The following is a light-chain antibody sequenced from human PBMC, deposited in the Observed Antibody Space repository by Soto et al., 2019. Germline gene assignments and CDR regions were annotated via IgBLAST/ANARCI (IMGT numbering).Light chain of an antibody. V-gene: IGLV2-11*01. Sequence: LTQPRSVSGSPGQSVAISCTGTSSDVGGYNYVSWYQQHPGKAPKLIIYDVTKLPSGVPDRFSGSSSGNTASLTISGLQAEDEADYYFQSYDSSLSGSFFCTGTKVTVL. J-gene: IGLJ1*01. CDR2: DVT. CDR3: QSYDSSLSGSF. CDR1: SSDVGGYNY.